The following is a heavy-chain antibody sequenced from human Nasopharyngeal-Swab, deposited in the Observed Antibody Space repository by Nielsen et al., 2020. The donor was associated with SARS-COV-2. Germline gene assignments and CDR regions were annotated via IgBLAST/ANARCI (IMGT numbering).Heavy chain of an antibody. CDR1: GYTFTGYY. D-gene: IGHD1-26*01. V-gene: IGHV1-2*04. CDR3: ARGKAGSGSPVAFDI. Sequence: ASVKVSCKASGYTFTGYYMLWVRQAPAQGLEWMGRINPNSGGTNYAQKFQGWVTMTRDTSISTAYMELSRLRSDDTAVYYCARGKAGSGSPVAFDIWGQGTMVTVSS. CDR2: INPNSGGT. J-gene: IGHJ3*02.